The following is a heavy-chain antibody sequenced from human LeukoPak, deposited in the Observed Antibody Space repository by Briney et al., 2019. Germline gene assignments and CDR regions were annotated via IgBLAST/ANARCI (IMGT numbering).Heavy chain of an antibody. CDR3: ARGCRISSGGDSYLDF. CDR1: GFTFSSYD. J-gene: IGHJ4*02. Sequence: GGSLRLSCAASGFTFSSYDMNWVRQSPGKGLEWVSYIGCSGTTLYYADSVKGRFTISRDNAKNSLYLQMNSLRAEDTAFYYCARGCRISSGGDSYLDFWGRGTLVTVSS. CDR2: IGCSGTTL. V-gene: IGHV3-48*03. D-gene: IGHD2-15*01.